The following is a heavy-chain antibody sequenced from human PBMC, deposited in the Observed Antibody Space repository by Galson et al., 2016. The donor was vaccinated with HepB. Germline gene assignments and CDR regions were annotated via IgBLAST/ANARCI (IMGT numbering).Heavy chain of an antibody. Sequence: SETLSLTCAVSGDSITSNNWWTWVRQTPGKGLEWIGEVYHVGSTNDKPSLKSRVSISIDKSKTQFPLNLTSVTAADTAVYYCASRKNSYAIHYYYGMDVWGRGTTVTISS. CDR1: GDSITSNNW. D-gene: IGHD2-8*01. J-gene: IGHJ6*02. CDR2: VYHVGST. V-gene: IGHV4-4*02. CDR3: ASRKNSYAIHYYYGMDV.